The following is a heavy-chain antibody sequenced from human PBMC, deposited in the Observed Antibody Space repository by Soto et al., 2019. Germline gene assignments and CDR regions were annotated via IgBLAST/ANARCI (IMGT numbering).Heavy chain of an antibody. D-gene: IGHD3-3*01. J-gene: IGHJ6*02. CDR1: GFTLSSYE. V-gene: IGHV3-48*03. CDR2: ISSTSSTI. CDR3: AGSRRNNDFWSDPQLGDGMDV. Sequence: PGGSLRLSCAVSGFTLSSYEMNWVRQAPGKGLEWVSYISSTSSTIYYADSVRGRFTISRDNAKNSLFLQMNSLRAEDAAVYYCAGSRRNNDFWSDPQLGDGMDVWGHGTTVTVSS.